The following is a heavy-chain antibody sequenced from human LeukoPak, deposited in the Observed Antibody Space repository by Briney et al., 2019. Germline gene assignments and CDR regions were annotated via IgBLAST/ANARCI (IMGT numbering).Heavy chain of an antibody. D-gene: IGHD3-10*01. Sequence: PGGSLRLSCAASGFTFSGYEMNWLRQAPGKGLEWVSYISSGGSRIYYADSVKGRFTVSRDNTNNSLYLQMNSLRAEDTAVYYCARESDAEPISGSHFPGGFDPWGQGTLVTVSS. CDR3: ARESDAEPISGSHFPGGFDP. J-gene: IGHJ5*02. V-gene: IGHV3-48*03. CDR1: GFTFSGYE. CDR2: ISSGGSRI.